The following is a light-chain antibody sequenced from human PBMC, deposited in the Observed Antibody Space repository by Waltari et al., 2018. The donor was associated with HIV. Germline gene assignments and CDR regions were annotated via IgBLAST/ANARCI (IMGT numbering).Light chain of an antibody. CDR1: DTDFGLYKL. CDR3: ASFTGDSTLL. V-gene: IGLV2-14*03. Sequence: SAVTQPASVSGLPGQSITISCTGDDTDFGLYKLVYWFKHHPGKLPRLILSDVDGRASGISARFSGSKSGHTASLHISGLRAEDEADYYSASFTGDSTLLFGEGTKVTVL. J-gene: IGLJ3*02. CDR2: DVD.